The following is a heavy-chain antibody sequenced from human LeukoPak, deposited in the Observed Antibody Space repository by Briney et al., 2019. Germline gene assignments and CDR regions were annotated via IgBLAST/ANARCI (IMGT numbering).Heavy chain of an antibody. CDR2: ISGSGGST. D-gene: IGHD2-8*01. J-gene: IGHJ4*02. CDR3: ANGRGVFDY. Sequence: TGGSLRLSCAASGFTVSSNYMTWVRQAPGKGLEWVSAISGSGGSTYYADSVKGRFTISRDNSKNTLYLQMNSLRAEDTAVYYCANGRGVFDYWGQGTLVTVSS. CDR1: GFTVSSNY. V-gene: IGHV3-23*01.